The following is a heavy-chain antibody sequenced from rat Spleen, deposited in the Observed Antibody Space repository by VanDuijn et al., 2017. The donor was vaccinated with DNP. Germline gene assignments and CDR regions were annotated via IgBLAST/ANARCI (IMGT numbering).Heavy chain of an antibody. V-gene: IGHV7-7*01. CDR3: ARNPGTNYYPMDV. CDR2: IRNKADGYTT. J-gene: IGHJ4*01. D-gene: IGHD1-4*01. Sequence: EVTLLESGGGLVQPGGSMRLSCAASGFTFTDFYMNWIRQPAGKAPVWLAFIRNKADGYTTEYNPSVKGRFTISRDNTQKMLYLQMNALRPEDTATYYCARNPGTNYYPMDVWGQGTSVTVSS. CDR1: GFTFTDFY.